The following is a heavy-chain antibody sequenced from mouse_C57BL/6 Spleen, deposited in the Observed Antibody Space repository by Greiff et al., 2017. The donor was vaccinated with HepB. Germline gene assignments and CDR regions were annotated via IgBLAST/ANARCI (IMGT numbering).Heavy chain of an antibody. J-gene: IGHJ1*03. V-gene: IGHV1-18*01. CDR2: INPNNGGT. CDR1: GYTFTDYN. Sequence: EVQLQQSGPELVKPGASVKIPCKASGYTFTDYNMDWVKQSHGKSLEWIRDINPNNGGTIYNQKFKGKATLTVDKSSSTAYMELRSLTSEDTAVYYCARVGEGSSHWYFDVWGTGTTVTVSS. D-gene: IGHD1-1*01. CDR3: ARVGEGSSHWYFDV.